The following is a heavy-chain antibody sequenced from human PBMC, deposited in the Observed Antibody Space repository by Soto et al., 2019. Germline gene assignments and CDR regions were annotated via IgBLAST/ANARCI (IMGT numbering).Heavy chain of an antibody. V-gene: IGHV1-3*01. Sequence: QVHLVQSRAEVQKPGASVRISCQASGYAFTTSAIHWVRQAPGQSLEWMGWINPATGDTKYSQNVRGRVTFALDTSATTAYLDLRSLASLDTAVYYCARAAGRSKLLPYYFDPWGQGTLVSVSS. J-gene: IGHJ5*02. CDR3: ARAAGRSKLLPYYFDP. D-gene: IGHD3-10*01. CDR2: INPATGDT. CDR1: GYAFTTSA.